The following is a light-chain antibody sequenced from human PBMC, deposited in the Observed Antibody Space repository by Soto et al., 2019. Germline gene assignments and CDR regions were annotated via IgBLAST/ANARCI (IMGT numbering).Light chain of an antibody. V-gene: IGKV3D-20*01. J-gene: IGKJ1*01. CDR3: QQYGSSPPWT. Sequence: EIVLTQSPATLSLSPGERATLSCGASQSVSSSYLAWYQQKPGLAPMLLIYAASSRATGIPDRFSGSGSGTDFTLTISRLEPEDFAVYYCQQYGSSPPWTFGQGTKVEIK. CDR2: AAS. CDR1: QSVSSSY.